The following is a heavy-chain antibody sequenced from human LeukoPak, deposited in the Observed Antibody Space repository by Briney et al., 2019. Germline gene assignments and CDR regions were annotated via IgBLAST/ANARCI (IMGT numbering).Heavy chain of an antibody. CDR2: ISGSGGST. CDR3: AKARGTTGPQKYYFDY. Sequence: GGSLRLSCAASGFTFSSYAMSWVRQAPGKGLEWDSAISGSGGSTYYADSVKGRFTISRDNSKNTLYLQMNSLRAEDTAVYYCAKARGTTGPQKYYFDYWGQGTLVTVSS. J-gene: IGHJ4*02. D-gene: IGHD1-7*01. V-gene: IGHV3-23*01. CDR1: GFTFSSYA.